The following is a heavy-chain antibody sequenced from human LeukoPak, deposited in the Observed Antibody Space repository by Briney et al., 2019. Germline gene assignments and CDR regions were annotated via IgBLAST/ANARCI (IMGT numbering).Heavy chain of an antibody. D-gene: IGHD3-10*01. CDR2: IYYSGST. CDR1: GGSISSYY. CDR3: ARNYGSGSYSADYYYYMDV. Sequence: SETLSLTCTVSGGSISSYYWSWIRQPPGKGLEWIGYIYYSGSTNYNPSLKSRVTISVDTSKNQFSLKLSSVTAADTAVYYCARNYGSGSYSADYYYYMDVWGKGTTVTVSS. V-gene: IGHV4-59*01. J-gene: IGHJ6*03.